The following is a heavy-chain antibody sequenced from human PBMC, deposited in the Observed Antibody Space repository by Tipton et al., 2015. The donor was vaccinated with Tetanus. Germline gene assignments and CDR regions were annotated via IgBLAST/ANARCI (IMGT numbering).Heavy chain of an antibody. CDR3: TIGYDFWSDTSPF. Sequence: GSLRLSCAASGFSFGGSAIHWVRQASGKGLEWVGRIRTKTNSYATEYAASVKGRFTIARDDSKTTAYLHMNSLTIEDAAVYYCTIGYDFWSDTSPFWGRGTQVTVSS. CDR2: IRTKTNSYAT. CDR1: GFSFGGSA. D-gene: IGHD3-3*01. J-gene: IGHJ4*02. V-gene: IGHV3-73*01.